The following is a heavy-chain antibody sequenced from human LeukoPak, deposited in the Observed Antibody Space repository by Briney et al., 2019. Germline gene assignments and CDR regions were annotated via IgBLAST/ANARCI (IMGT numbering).Heavy chain of an antibody. D-gene: IGHD5-18*01. CDR1: GFTFSTSW. CDR3: VRENRGYNYGYFDY. V-gene: IGHV3-74*01. Sequence: PGGSLRLSCAASGFTFSTSWMHWARQAPGQGLVWVSRINSVGSTTNYADSVKGRFTVSRDNAKNTLFLQMNSLRAEDTAIYFCVRENRGYNYGYFDYWDQGTLVTVSS. CDR2: INSVGSTT. J-gene: IGHJ4*02.